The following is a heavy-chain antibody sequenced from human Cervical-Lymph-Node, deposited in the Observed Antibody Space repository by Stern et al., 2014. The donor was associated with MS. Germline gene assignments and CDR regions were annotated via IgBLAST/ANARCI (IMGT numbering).Heavy chain of an antibody. V-gene: IGHV5-51*01. Sequence: EVQLVESGAEVKKSGESLKISCKGGGYSFSNHWIAWVRQKPGKGLEWMGIIYPGDSDTRHNPSFEGQVSISVDKSSSTAYLQWSTLTDSDTAIYYCARQGNYHDSHAFDVWGQGTIVIVSS. CDR3: ARQGNYHDSHAFDV. D-gene: IGHD3-22*01. CDR2: IYPGDSDT. J-gene: IGHJ3*01. CDR1: GYSFSNHW.